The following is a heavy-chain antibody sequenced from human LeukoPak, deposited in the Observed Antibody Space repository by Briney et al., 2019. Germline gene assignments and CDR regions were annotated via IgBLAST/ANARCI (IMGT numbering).Heavy chain of an antibody. CDR2: IYPGGSDI. Sequence: GDSLKISCKSSGYSFISYWIGWVRQMPGKGLEWMGIIYPGGSDIRYSPFFQGQVTISVDKSISTAYLQWSSLKASDTAMYYCATLAAPSAPYYFDYWGQGTLVTVSS. CDR3: ATLAAPSAPYYFDY. V-gene: IGHV5-51*01. CDR1: GYSFISYW. D-gene: IGHD6-6*01. J-gene: IGHJ4*02.